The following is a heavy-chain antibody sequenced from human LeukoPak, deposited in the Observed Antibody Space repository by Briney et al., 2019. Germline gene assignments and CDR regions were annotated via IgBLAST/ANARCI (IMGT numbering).Heavy chain of an antibody. D-gene: IGHD2-2*01. CDR2: ISCGTTTI. Sequence: PGGSLRLSCTASGFTFSSYEMNWVRQAPGKGLEWVSYISCGTTTIYYADSVKGRFTISRDNAKNSLYLQMNSLRAEDTAVYYCARRYCSSTSCTLDYWGQGTLVTVSS. J-gene: IGHJ4*02. CDR3: ARRYCSSTSCTLDY. CDR1: GFTFSSYE. V-gene: IGHV3-48*03.